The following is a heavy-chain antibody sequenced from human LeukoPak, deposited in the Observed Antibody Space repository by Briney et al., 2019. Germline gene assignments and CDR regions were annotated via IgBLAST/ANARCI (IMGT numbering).Heavy chain of an antibody. CDR2: IYTSGST. V-gene: IGHV4-61*02. J-gene: IGHJ4*02. D-gene: IGHD3-22*01. CDR1: GGSISSGSYC. CDR3: ARESIFYYYDSSGSLFFDY. Sequence: SQTLSLTCTVSGGSISSGSYCWSWIRQPAGKGLEWIGRIYTSGSTNYNPSLKSRVTISVDTSKNQFSLKLSSVTAADTAVYYCARESIFYYYDSSGSLFFDYWGQGTLVTVSS.